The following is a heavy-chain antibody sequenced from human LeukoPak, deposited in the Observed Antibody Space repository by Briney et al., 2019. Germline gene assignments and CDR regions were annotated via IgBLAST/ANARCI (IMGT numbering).Heavy chain of an antibody. D-gene: IGHD3-10*01. CDR2: TYYRSKWYN. V-gene: IGHV6-1*01. CDR1: GXSVSTSGVA. Sequence: PSQTLSLTCAISGXSVSTSGVAWNWVRQSPSRGLEWLGRTYYRSKWYNDYAVSVKSRITINPDTSKNQFSLQLNSVTPEDTAVYYCARVQPFGELAFDYWGQGTLVTVSS. CDR3: ARVQPFGELAFDY. J-gene: IGHJ4*02.